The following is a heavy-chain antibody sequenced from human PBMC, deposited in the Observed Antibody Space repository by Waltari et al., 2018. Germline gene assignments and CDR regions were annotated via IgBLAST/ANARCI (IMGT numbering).Heavy chain of an antibody. CDR1: GYIFTNYG. CDR3: AKDRHQLIEEGFLLALDP. D-gene: IGHD2-2*01. J-gene: IGHJ5*02. CDR2: ISGKKGHT. Sequence: QVQLVQSGAEVKKPGASLKVSCKASGYIFTNYGISWVRQAPGKGLEWMGWISGKKGHTNFEQKFLGRLTMAKDTSTNTVYMELSRLTSDDTAVYYCAKDRHQLIEEGFLLALDPWGQGTLVTVSS. V-gene: IGHV1-18*04.